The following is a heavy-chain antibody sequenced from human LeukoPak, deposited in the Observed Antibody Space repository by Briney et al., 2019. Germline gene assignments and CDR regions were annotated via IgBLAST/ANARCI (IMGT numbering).Heavy chain of an antibody. J-gene: IGHJ4*02. CDR1: GYTFTGYY. D-gene: IGHD6-13*01. Sequence: ASVKVSCKASGYTFTGYYMHWVRQAPGQGLEWMGWINPNSGGTNYAQEFQGRVTMTRDTSISTAYMELSRLRSDDTAVYYCARRAAAGSPYFDYWGQGTLVTVSS. CDR3: ARRAAAGSPYFDY. CDR2: INPNSGGT. V-gene: IGHV1-2*02.